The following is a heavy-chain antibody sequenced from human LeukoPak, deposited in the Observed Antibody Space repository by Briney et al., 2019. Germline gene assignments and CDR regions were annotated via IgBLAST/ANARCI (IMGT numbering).Heavy chain of an antibody. J-gene: IGHJ5*02. CDR2: ISYDGSNK. CDR3: ARGLTMITFGGVIDHNWFDP. CDR1: GFTFSSYA. V-gene: IGHV3-30-3*01. Sequence: GRSLRPSCAASGFTFSSYAMHWVRQAPGKGLEWVAVISYDGSNKYYADSVKGRFTISRDNSKNTLYLQMNSLRAEDTAVYYCARGLTMITFGGVIDHNWFDPWGQGTLVTVSS. D-gene: IGHD3-16*02.